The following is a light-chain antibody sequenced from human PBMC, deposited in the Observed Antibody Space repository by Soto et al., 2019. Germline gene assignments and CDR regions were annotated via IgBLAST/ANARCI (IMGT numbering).Light chain of an antibody. J-gene: IGKJ4*01. CDR2: GAS. CDR1: QSVGGA. Sequence: EIVMTQSPATLSVTPGEAATLTCRASQSVGGAVAWYQHKPGQAPRLLIVGASMRATGVPGRFSGGGSGTEFTLTISSLQSEDFAVYYCQQHRNWPPLTFGGGTTVEIK. V-gene: IGKV3-15*01. CDR3: QQHRNWPPLT.